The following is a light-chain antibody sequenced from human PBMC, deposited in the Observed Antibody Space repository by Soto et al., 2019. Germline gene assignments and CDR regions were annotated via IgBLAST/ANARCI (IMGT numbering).Light chain of an antibody. CDR1: SSNIGAGYG. Sequence: QSVLTQPPSASGAPGQRVTISCTGSSSNIGAGYGVQWYQQFPGTAPKLLIYDNSNRPSGVPDRFSGSKSGTSASLAIAGLEAEEEADYYCQSYDSSLSGYVFGTGTKLTVL. CDR3: QSYDSSLSGYV. V-gene: IGLV1-40*01. J-gene: IGLJ1*01. CDR2: DNS.